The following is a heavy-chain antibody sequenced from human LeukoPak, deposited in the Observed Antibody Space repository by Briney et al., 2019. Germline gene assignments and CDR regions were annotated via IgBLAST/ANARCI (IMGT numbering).Heavy chain of an antibody. CDR3: SEGYFEPFDH. V-gene: IGHV4-59*02. Sequence: PSETLSLTCNVPGVSDSTSKWNWIRQRPGKGLEWIGCLSYTGKTDYNPSLKSRVSISLGSSNNHFSLKLTSVTAADTAVYYCSEGYFEPFDHWGQGILVTVSS. CDR2: LSYTGKT. D-gene: IGHD2/OR15-2a*01. CDR1: GVSDSTSK. J-gene: IGHJ4*02.